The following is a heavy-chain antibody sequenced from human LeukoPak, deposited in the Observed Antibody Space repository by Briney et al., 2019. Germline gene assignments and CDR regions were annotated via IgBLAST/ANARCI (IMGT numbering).Heavy chain of an antibody. V-gene: IGHV1-46*01. CDR3: ARVSNSGWYFHFDY. J-gene: IGHJ4*02. CDR2: INPSGGST. CDR1: GYTFISYY. Sequence: ASVKVSCKATGYTFISYYMHWVRQAPGQGLEWMGVINPSGGSTSYTQKFQGRVTMTRDMSTSTVYMELSSLRSEDTAVYYCARVSNSGWYFHFDYWGQGTLFTVSS. D-gene: IGHD6-19*01.